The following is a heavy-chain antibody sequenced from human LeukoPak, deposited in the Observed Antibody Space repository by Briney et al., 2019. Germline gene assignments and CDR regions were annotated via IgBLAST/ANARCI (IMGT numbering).Heavy chain of an antibody. Sequence: SETLPPTCSVSSGSIRNYFWSWIRQPAGKGLEWIGRIYTSGSIDYNPSLRSRVTMSVDTSRNQFSLKLTSVTAADTAVYYCVRESESYDGSGYYHDYWGQGTLVTVSS. V-gene: IGHV4-4*07. CDR2: IYTSGSI. D-gene: IGHD3-22*01. CDR3: VRESESYDGSGYYHDY. J-gene: IGHJ4*02. CDR1: SGSIRNYF.